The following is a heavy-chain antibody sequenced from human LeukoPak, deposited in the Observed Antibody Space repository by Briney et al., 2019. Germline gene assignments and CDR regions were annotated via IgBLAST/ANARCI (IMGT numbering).Heavy chain of an antibody. Sequence: ASVKVSCKVSGHTLTELSMHWVRQAPGKGLEWMGGFDPEDGETIYAQKFQGRVTMTEDTSTDTAYMELSSLRSEDTAVYYCATVAAAAGTNDYWGQGTLVTVSS. CDR3: ATVAAAAGTNDY. D-gene: IGHD6-13*01. V-gene: IGHV1-24*01. CDR2: FDPEDGET. J-gene: IGHJ4*02. CDR1: GHTLTELS.